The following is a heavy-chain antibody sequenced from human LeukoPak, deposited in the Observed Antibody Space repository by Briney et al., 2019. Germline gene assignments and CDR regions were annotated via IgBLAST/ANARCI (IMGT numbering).Heavy chain of an antibody. CDR1: GYTFTSYG. Sequence: GASVKVSCKASGYTFTSYGISWVRQAPGQGLEWMGWISAYNGNTNYAQKLQGRVTMTTDTSTSTAYMELRSLRSDDTAVYYCASSTVSVPAAIKVYLGAFDIWGQGTMVTVSS. V-gene: IGHV1-18*01. D-gene: IGHD2-2*01. J-gene: IGHJ3*02. CDR3: ASSTVSVPAAIKVYLGAFDI. CDR2: ISAYNGNT.